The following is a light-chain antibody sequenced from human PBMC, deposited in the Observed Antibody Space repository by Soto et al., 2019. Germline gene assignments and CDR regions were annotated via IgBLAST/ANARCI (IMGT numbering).Light chain of an antibody. CDR3: QQANSFPIT. V-gene: IGKV1D-12*01. CDR2: AAS. J-gene: IGKJ5*01. CDR1: QGISSS. Sequence: DIQMTQSPSSVSASVEDRVTITCRASQGISSSLAWYQQKPGKAPKLLIYAASSLQSGVPSRFSGSGSGTDFTLTISSLQPEDFATYYCQQANSFPITFGQGTRLEIK.